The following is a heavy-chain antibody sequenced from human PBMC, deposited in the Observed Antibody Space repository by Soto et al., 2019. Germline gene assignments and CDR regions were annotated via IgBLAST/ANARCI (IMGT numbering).Heavy chain of an antibody. Sequence: SETLSLTCAVNGGSFSGYYWTWIRQPPGKGLEWIAEINNNGDTNYSPSLKRRATISVDTSKRQFSLNLTSVTAADTAVYYCARTSSGYSLDCWGQGALVTLSS. V-gene: IGHV4-34*01. CDR2: INNNGDT. CDR3: ARTSSGYSLDC. D-gene: IGHD5-12*01. CDR1: GGSFSGYY. J-gene: IGHJ4*02.